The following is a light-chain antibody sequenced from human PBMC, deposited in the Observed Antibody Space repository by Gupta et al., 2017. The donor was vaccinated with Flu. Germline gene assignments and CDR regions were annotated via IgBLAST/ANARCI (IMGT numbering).Light chain of an antibody. V-gene: IGKV3-20*01. CDR3: QQEDRSPRT. CDR2: IAS. J-gene: IGKJ1*01. CDR1: QSVRSNY. Sequence: GTLSLSPGERATLSCRASQSVRSNYLAWYQQKPGQAPRLLIYIASTRATGIPDRFSGSGSGTDFTLTISRLGPEDFAMYYCQQEDRSPRTFGQGTKVEIK.